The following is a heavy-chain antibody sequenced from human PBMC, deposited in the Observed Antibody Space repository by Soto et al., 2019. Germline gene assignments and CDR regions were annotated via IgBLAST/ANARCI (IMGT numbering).Heavy chain of an antibody. CDR1: GFTFSAFW. V-gene: IGHV3-7*02. J-gene: IGHJ4*02. CDR2: IKQDGSEK. CDR3: AYPAVCPPWYFDY. Sequence: EVQLVESGGGLVQPGGSLRLSCAASGFTFSAFWMSWVRQAPGKGLEWVANIKQDGSEKYYVDSVKGRFTIFRDNAKNALYREMNSLGAEDTALYYCAYPAVCPPWYFDYWGQGTLVTVSS.